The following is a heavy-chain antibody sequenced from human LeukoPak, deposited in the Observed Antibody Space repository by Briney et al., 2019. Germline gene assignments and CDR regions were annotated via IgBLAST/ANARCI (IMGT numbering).Heavy chain of an antibody. CDR3: ARVEDHLDAFDI. CDR2: INHSGST. V-gene: IGHV4-34*01. J-gene: IGHJ3*02. Sequence: SETLSLTCAVYGGSFSGYYWSWIRQPPGKGLEWIGEINHSGSTNYNPSLKSRVTISVDTSKNQFSLKLSSVTAADTAVYYCARVEDHLDAFDIWGQGTMVTVSS. CDR1: GGSFSGYY.